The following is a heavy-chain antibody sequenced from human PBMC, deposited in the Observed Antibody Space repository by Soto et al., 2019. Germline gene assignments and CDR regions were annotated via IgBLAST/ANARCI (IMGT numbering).Heavy chain of an antibody. Sequence: GGSLRLSCAASGFTFNNAWMSWVRQTPGKGLEWVGRIRSTADGGTIDYAAPVKDRFTISRDDSKNTLHLQMNSLKTEDTAVYYCTTEPDYSNYFDYWGQGTLVTVSS. V-gene: IGHV3-15*07. J-gene: IGHJ4*02. D-gene: IGHD4-4*01. CDR3: TTEPDYSNYFDY. CDR2: IRSTADGGTI. CDR1: GFTFNNAW.